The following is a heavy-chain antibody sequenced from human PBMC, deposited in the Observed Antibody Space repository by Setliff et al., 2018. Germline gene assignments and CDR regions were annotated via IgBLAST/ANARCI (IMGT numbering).Heavy chain of an antibody. V-gene: IGHV1-8*02. CDR2: MNPNSGNT. CDR1: GYTFTSYD. J-gene: IGHJ4*02. CDR3: ARMSHCSGGSCYSGY. D-gene: IGHD2-15*01. Sequence: GASVKVSCKASGYTFTSYDINWVRQATGQGLEWMGWMNPNSGNTGYAQKFQGRVTMTRNTSISTAYMELSSLRSEETAVYYCARMSHCSGGSCYSGYWGQGTLVTVSS.